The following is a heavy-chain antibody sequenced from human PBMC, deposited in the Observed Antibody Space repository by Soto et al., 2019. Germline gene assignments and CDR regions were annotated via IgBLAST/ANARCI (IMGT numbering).Heavy chain of an antibody. CDR3: ATHKGYSGYDSIDY. Sequence: SLRLSCAASGFTFSSYAMSWVRQAPGKGLEWVSAISGSGGSTYYADSVKGRFTISRDNSKNTLYLQMNSLRAEDTAVYYCATHKGYSGYDSIDYWGQGTLVTVSS. CDR2: ISGSGGST. V-gene: IGHV3-23*01. D-gene: IGHD5-12*01. CDR1: GFTFSSYA. J-gene: IGHJ4*02.